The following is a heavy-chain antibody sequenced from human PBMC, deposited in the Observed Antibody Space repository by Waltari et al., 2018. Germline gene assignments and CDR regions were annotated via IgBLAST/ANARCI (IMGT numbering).Heavy chain of an antibody. J-gene: IGHJ2*01. CDR3: ALDDDILTGPTSNWYFDI. CDR1: GGSLGGFY. D-gene: IGHD3-9*01. CDR2: INHDGTT. Sequence: QVQLQQWGAGLLKPSETLSLTCAVSGGSLGGFYWSWLRQSPGKGLEWSGEINHDGTTNYNPSVKSRVTVSVDTSKKQFSLSLSSVTAADTGVYYCALDDDILTGPTSNWYFDIWGRGTLVTVSS. V-gene: IGHV4-34*01.